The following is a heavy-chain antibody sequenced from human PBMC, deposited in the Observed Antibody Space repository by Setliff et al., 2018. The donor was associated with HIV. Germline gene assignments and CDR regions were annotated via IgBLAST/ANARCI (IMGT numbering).Heavy chain of an antibody. Sequence: ASVKVSCKTSGYTFDIYYIHWVRQATGQGLEWMGWMNPNSGNTGFAQKFQGRVTMTRNTSISTAYMELRSLRSEDTAVYFCARTWGAGVTGYWFEPWGQGTRVTVSS. J-gene: IGHJ5*02. CDR2: MNPNSGNT. CDR1: GYTFDIYY. D-gene: IGHD3-9*01. CDR3: ARTWGAGVTGYWFEP. V-gene: IGHV1-8*02.